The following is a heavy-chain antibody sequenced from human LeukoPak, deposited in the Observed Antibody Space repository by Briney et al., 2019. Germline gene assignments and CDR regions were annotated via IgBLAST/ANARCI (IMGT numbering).Heavy chain of an antibody. J-gene: IGHJ4*02. CDR1: GFTFSTSW. CDR3: ARDTGYNTFDY. V-gene: IGHV3-7*05. CDR2: INEDGSDK. D-gene: IGHD5-24*01. Sequence: GGSLRLSCAASGFTFSTSWMTWARQAPGKGLEWVATINEDGSDKYYVDSVKGRFTISRDNAKNSQYLQMNSLRAEDTAVYYCARDTGYNTFDYWGQGTLVTVSS.